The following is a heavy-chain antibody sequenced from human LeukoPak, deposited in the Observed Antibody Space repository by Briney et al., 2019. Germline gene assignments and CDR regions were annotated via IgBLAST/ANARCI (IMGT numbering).Heavy chain of an antibody. J-gene: IGHJ4*02. CDR2: SIPIFGTA. CDR3: ARVLDYYDSSGYITLGVFDY. CDR1: GGTFSSYA. D-gene: IGHD3-22*01. Sequence: ASVKVSCKASGGTFSSYAISWVRQAPGQGLELMGGSIPIFGTANYAQKFQGRVTITADESTSTAYMELSSLRSEDTAVYYCARVLDYYDSSGYITLGVFDYWGQGTLVTVSS. V-gene: IGHV1-69*01.